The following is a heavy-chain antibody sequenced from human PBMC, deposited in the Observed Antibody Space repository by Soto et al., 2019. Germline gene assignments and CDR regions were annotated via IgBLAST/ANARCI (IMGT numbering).Heavy chain of an antibody. J-gene: IGHJ6*02. CDR3: ARDLVDTAMVRYYYYGMDV. CDR1: GYTFTSYY. CDR2: INPSGGST. D-gene: IGHD5-18*01. Sequence: GASVKVSCKASGYTFTSYYMHWVRQAPGQGLEWMGIINPSGGSTSYAQKFQGRVTMTRDTSTSTVYMELSSLRSEDTAVYYCARDLVDTAMVRYYYYGMDVWGQGTTVTVSS. V-gene: IGHV1-46*01.